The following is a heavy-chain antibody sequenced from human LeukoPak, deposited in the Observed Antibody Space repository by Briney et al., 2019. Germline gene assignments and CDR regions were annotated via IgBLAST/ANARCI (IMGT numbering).Heavy chain of an antibody. CDR3: ARDRVGGYYYDSSGLDY. V-gene: IGHV1-2*02. CDR2: INPNSGGT. J-gene: IGHJ4*02. Sequence: ASVKVSCKASGYTFTGYYMHWVRQAPGQGLEWMGWINPNSGGTNYAQKFQGRVTMTRDTSISTAYMELSRLRSDDTAVYYCARDRVGGYYYDSSGLDYWGQGTLVTVSS. CDR1: GYTFTGYY. D-gene: IGHD3-22*01.